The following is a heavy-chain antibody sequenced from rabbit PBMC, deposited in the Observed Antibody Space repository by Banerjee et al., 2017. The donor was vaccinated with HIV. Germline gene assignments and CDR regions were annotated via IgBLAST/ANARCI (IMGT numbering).Heavy chain of an antibody. J-gene: IGHJ4*01. CDR1: GFSFSNKYV. CDR3: ARDLAGVIGWNFNL. D-gene: IGHD4-1*01. CDR2: INTSSGNT. Sequence: QEQLEESGGDLVKPEGSLTLTCTASGFSFSNKYVMCWVRQAPGKGLEWIACINTSSGNTVYASWAKGRFTISKTSSTVDLQMTSLTAADTATYFCARDLAGVIGWNFNLWGPGTLVTVS. V-gene: IGHV1S45*01.